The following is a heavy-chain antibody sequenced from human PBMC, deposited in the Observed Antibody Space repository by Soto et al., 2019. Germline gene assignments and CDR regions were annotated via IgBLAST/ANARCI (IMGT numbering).Heavy chain of an antibody. Sequence: EVQLVESGGGLVQPGGSLRLSCEASGFTFSSYWMHWVRQAPGKGLVWVSRINSDGSSTSYADSVKGRFTISRDNAKNTLYLQMNSLRAEDTAVYYCARDRGWFGEVPFDYWGQGTLVTVSS. CDR3: ARDRGWFGEVPFDY. V-gene: IGHV3-74*01. CDR1: GFTFSSYW. D-gene: IGHD3-10*01. CDR2: INSDGSST. J-gene: IGHJ4*02.